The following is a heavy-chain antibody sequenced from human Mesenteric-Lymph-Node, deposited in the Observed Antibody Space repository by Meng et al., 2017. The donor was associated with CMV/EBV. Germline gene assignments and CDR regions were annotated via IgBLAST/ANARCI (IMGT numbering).Heavy chain of an antibody. V-gene: IGHV4-59*01. D-gene: IGHD2-2*01. Sequence: GGSISSYYWSWIRQPPGKGLEWIGYIYYSGGTNYNPSLKSRVTISVDTSKNQFSLKLSSVTAADTAVYYCARRYCSSTSCYGGVFDYWGQGTLVTVSS. J-gene: IGHJ4*02. CDR1: GGSISSYY. CDR3: ARRYCSSTSCYGGVFDY. CDR2: IYYSGGT.